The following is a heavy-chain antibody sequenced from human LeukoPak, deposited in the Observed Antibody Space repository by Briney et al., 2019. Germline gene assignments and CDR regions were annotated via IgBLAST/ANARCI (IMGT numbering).Heavy chain of an antibody. CDR2: MWYDGTNE. Sequence: GGSLRLSCAASGFTFRNYGMVWVRQAPGKGPEWVAMMWYDGTNEKYADSVKGRFTISRDHSENRLYLQMKNLRPDDTGIYYCARDRGGNAPHDYWGQGTLVIVSS. CDR1: GFTFRNYG. J-gene: IGHJ4*02. CDR3: ARDRGGNAPHDY. D-gene: IGHD4-23*01. V-gene: IGHV3-33*01.